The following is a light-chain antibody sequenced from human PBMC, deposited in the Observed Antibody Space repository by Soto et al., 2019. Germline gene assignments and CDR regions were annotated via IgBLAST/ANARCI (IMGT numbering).Light chain of an antibody. V-gene: IGLV2-14*01. J-gene: IGLJ1*01. CDR1: SSDVGGYNY. CDR3: SSYTSSRTRV. CDR2: EVS. Sequence: QSVLTQPASVSGSPGQSITISCTGTSSDVGGYNYVSWYQQHPGKAPKLMIYEVSNRPSGVSTRFSGSKSGNTASLTISGLQVEDEADYYCSSYTSSRTRVFGTGTKVTVL.